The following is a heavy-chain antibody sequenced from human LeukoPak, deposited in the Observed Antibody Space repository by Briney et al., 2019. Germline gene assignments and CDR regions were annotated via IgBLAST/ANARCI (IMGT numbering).Heavy chain of an antibody. J-gene: IGHJ5*02. CDR1: GFTFSSYG. D-gene: IGHD3-22*01. V-gene: IGHV3-23*01. CDR3: AKDGTYYYDSSGYAWFDP. CDR2: ITSGGRT. Sequence: PGGSLRLSCAASGFTFSSYGMTWVRQAPGKGLEWVSAITSGGRTYYADSVKGRFTISRDNSKNTLYLQMHSLRAEDTAVYYCAKDGTYYYDSSGYAWFDPWGQGTPVTVSS.